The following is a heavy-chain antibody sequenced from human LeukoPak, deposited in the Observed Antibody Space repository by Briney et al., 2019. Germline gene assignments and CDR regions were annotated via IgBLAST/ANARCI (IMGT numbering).Heavy chain of an antibody. CDR1: GFIFRSYG. CDR2: IRNDESNK. J-gene: IGHJ4*02. D-gene: IGHD2-15*01. V-gene: IGHV3-30*02. Sequence: GGSLRISCTASGFIFRSYGMHLVGQAPSKGLERVAFIRNDESNKFYADSVKGRITVSRDNSKNTLYLQINSVRAEDTAVYYCAKGIYGGSSNGHFDYWGQGTLVTVSS. CDR3: AKGIYGGSSNGHFDY.